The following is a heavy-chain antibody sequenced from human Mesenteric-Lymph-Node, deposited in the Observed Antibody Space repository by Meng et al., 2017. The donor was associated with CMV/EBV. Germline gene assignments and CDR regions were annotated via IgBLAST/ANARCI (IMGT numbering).Heavy chain of an antibody. J-gene: IGHJ4*02. V-gene: IGHV1-2*02. CDR3: ARDGARFSGWYSDY. CDR2: INPNSGGT. CDR1: GGTFSSYT. D-gene: IGHD6-19*01. Sequence: ASVKVSCKASGGTFSSYTISWVRQAPGQGLEWMGWINPNSGGTNYAQKFQGRVTMTRDTSISTAYMELSRLRSDDTAVYYCARDGARFSGWYSDYWGQGTLVTVSS.